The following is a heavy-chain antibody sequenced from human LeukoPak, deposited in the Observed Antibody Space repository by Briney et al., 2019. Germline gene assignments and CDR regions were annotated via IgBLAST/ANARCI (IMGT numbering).Heavy chain of an antibody. J-gene: IGHJ3*02. V-gene: IGHV3-53*01. CDR1: GFTVSSNY. CDR2: IYSGGST. D-gene: IGHD3-22*01. Sequence: QSGGSLRLSCAASGFTVSSNYMSWVRQAPGKGLDWVSVIYSGGSTYYADSVKGRFTISRDNSKNTLYLQMNSLRADDTAVYYCARDLHPIVVVITTDAFDIWGQGTMVTVSS. CDR3: ARDLHPIVVVITTDAFDI.